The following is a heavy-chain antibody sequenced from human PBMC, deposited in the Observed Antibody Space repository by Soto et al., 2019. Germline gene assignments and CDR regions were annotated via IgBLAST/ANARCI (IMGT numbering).Heavy chain of an antibody. V-gene: IGHV3-11*01. CDR2: ISWSRTTV. J-gene: IGHJ4*02. CDR1: GFTFSDYY. CDR3: ARVPRYKWNLFDY. D-gene: IGHD1-20*01. Sequence: GGSLRLSCAASGFTFSDYYMGWIRQAPGKGLEWVSFISWSRTTVSYADSVSGRFTITRDNAKNSLFLQMNGLRTDDTAVYFCARVPRYKWNLFDYWGQGTLVTVSS.